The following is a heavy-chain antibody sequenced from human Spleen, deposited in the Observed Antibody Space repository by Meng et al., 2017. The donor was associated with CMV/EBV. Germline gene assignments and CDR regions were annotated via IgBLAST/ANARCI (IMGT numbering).Heavy chain of an antibody. D-gene: IGHD3-9*01. CDR2: IRNDGSSK. J-gene: IGHJ4*02. CDR1: GFIFNIYG. CDR3: AKDLGRYYDILTGYWD. V-gene: IGHV3-30*02. Sequence: GFIFNIYGMHWVRQAPGKGLEWVAFIRNDGSSKKYADFVKGRFAISRDNSKNKLYLQMNSLRPEDTAVYYCAKDLGRYYDILTGYWDWGQGTLVTVSS.